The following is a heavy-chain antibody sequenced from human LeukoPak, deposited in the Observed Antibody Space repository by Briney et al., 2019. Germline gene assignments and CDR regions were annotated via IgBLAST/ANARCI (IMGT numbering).Heavy chain of an antibody. Sequence: GGSLRLSCAASGFTFSSYAMHWVRQAPGKGLEWVAVISYDGSNKYYADSVKGRFTISRDNAKNSLYLQMNSLRAEDTAVYYCARGGIASNIEVSQFDYWGQGTLVTVSS. CDR2: ISYDGSNK. CDR1: GFTFSSYA. J-gene: IGHJ4*02. D-gene: IGHD6-13*01. V-gene: IGHV3-30-3*01. CDR3: ARGGIASNIEVSQFDY.